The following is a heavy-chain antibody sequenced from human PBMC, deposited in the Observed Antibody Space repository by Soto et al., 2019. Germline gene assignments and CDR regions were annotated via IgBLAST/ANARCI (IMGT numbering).Heavy chain of an antibody. CDR3: ASRGATMVVRGVVDY. D-gene: IGHD3-10*01. J-gene: IGHJ4*02. CDR1: GFTFSSYA. V-gene: IGHV3-30-3*01. CDR2: ISYDGSNK. Sequence: QVQLVESGGGVVQPGRSLRLSCGASGFTFSSYAMHWVRQAPGKGLEWVAVISYDGSNKYYADSVKGRFTISRDNSKNTLYLQMNSLRAEDTAVYYCASRGATMVVRGVVDYWGQGTLVTVSS.